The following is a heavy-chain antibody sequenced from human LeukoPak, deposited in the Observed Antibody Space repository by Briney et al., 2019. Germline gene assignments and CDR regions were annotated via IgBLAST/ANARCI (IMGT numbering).Heavy chain of an antibody. D-gene: IGHD2-15*01. J-gene: IGHJ4*02. Sequence: RASVKVSCKASGSTFSSYDINWVRQATGQGLEWMGWMNPNSGDTGYTPRFQGRVTMTTDTSTSTAYMELRSLRSDDTAVYYCAGGYCSGGSCYVLSYWGQGTLVTVSS. CDR2: MNPNSGDT. CDR1: GSTFSSYD. V-gene: IGHV1-8*02. CDR3: AGGYCSGGSCYVLSY.